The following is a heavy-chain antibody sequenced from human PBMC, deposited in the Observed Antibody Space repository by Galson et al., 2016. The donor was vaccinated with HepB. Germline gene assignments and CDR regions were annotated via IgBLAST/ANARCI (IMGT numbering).Heavy chain of an antibody. CDR2: IHDDGST. Sequence: SLRLSCAASGFSVSNNYMSWVRQASGKGLECVSVIHDDGSTNYADSVMGRFTISRDNSKNTLYLEMNSLRAEDVAVYYCARASGIRGIKGAMDVWGQGTTVSVSS. CDR1: GFSVSNNY. CDR3: ARASGIRGIKGAMDV. D-gene: IGHD3-10*01. J-gene: IGHJ6*02. V-gene: IGHV3-53*01.